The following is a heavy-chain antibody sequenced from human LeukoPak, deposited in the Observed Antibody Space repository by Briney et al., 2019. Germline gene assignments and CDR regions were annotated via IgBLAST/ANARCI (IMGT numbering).Heavy chain of an antibody. CDR3: ARDGYGGPEPNFDY. V-gene: IGHV3-7*01. CDR2: IKQDGSEK. Sequence: TGGSLRLSCAASGFTFSSYWMSWVRQAPGKGLERVANIKQDGSEKYYVDSVKGRFTISRDNAKNSLYLQMNSLRAEDTAVYYCARDGYGGPEPNFDYWGQGTLVTVSS. D-gene: IGHD4-23*01. J-gene: IGHJ4*02. CDR1: GFTFSSYW.